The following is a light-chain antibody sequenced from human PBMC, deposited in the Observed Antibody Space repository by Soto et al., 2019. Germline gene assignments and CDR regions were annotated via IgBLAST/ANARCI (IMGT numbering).Light chain of an antibody. Sequence: EIVLTQSPGTLSLSPGERATLSCRASQSVSSSYLAWYQQKPSQAPRLLIYGASSRATGIPDRFSGSGSGTDFTLTISRLEPEDFAVYYCQQSGTFGQGTKVEIK. CDR1: QSVSSSY. V-gene: IGKV3-20*01. J-gene: IGKJ1*01. CDR3: QQSGT. CDR2: GAS.